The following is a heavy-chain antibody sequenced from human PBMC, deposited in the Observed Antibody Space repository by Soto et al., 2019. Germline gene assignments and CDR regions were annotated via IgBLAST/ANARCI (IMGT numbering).Heavy chain of an antibody. CDR3: ARDHYYDSSQYYYYYGMDV. V-gene: IGHV3-30-3*01. CDR1: GFTFSSYA. J-gene: IGHJ6*02. CDR2: ISYDGSNK. D-gene: IGHD3-22*01. Sequence: QPGGSLRLSCAASGFTFSSYAMHWVRQAPGKGLEWVAVISYDGSNKYYADSVKGRFTISRDNSKNTLYLQMNSLRAEDTAVYYCARDHYYDSSQYYYYYGMDVWGQGTTVTVSS.